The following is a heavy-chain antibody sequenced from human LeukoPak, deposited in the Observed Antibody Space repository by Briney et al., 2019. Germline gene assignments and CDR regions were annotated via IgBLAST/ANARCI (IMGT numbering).Heavy chain of an antibody. CDR3: AKFGTVTSRYGMHV. V-gene: IGHV3-23*01. Sequence: PGGSLRLSFAASGFTFSSYAMSWVRQAPGKGLEWVSAISGSGGSTYYADSVKGRFTISRYNSKNTLYLQMNSLRAEDTAVYYCAKFGTVTSRYGMHVWGHGTTVTVSS. CDR2: ISGSGGST. J-gene: IGHJ6*02. D-gene: IGHD4-17*01. CDR1: GFTFSSYA.